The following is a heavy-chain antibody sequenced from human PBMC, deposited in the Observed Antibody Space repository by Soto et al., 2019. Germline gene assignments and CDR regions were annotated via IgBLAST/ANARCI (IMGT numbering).Heavy chain of an antibody. J-gene: IGHJ4*02. CDR2: IRFDGSTA. D-gene: IGHD3-9*01. V-gene: IGHV3-33*01. Sequence: PGGSLRLSCEASGFVFRTFRMHWVRRAPGKGLEWLATIRFDGSTARYAESVRGRFKISRDNSMNTLYLQLDRLRVEDTAVYYCVRDRPNTESLTGYFDTWGQGTQVTVSS. CDR3: VRDRPNTESLTGYFDT. CDR1: GFVFRTFR.